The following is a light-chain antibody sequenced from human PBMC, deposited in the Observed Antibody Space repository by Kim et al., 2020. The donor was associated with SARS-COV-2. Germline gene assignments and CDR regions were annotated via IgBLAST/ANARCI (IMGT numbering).Light chain of an antibody. J-gene: IGLJ2*01. CDR1: SLRSYY. Sequence: VALGKTVSITCQGHSLRSYYATWYQQKPGRAPILVIYGKNNRPSGIPDRFSGSSSGNTASLTITGTQAGDEADYYCNSRDSNDNVVFGGGTQLTVL. CDR2: GKN. CDR3: NSRDSNDNVV. V-gene: IGLV3-19*01.